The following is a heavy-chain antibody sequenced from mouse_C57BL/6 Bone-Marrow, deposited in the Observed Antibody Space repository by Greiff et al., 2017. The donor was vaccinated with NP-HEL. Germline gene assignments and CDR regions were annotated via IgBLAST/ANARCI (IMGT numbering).Heavy chain of an antibody. Sequence: EVKLQESGPVLVKPGASVKMSCKASGYTFTDYYMNWVKQSHGKSLEWIGVINPYNGGTSYNQKFKGKATLTVDKSSSTAYMELNSLTSEDSAVYYCARSITTVVAPYAMDYWGQGTSVTVSS. CDR1: GYTFTDYY. CDR2: INPYNGGT. V-gene: IGHV1-19*01. D-gene: IGHD1-1*01. J-gene: IGHJ4*01. CDR3: ARSITTVVAPYAMDY.